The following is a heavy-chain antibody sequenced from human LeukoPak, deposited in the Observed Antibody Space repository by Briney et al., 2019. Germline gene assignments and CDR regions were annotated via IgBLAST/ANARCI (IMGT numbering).Heavy chain of an antibody. CDR2: FNPNSGCT. V-gene: IGHV1-2*02. Sequence: ASVKVSCKASGYTFTGYNMQWVRQAPGQGLAWLGWFNPNSGCTNYAQKFQGRVTMTRDTSVTTAYMELSRLRSDDTAVYYCARGLTWDAFDIWGQGTMVTVSS. J-gene: IGHJ3*02. CDR1: GYTFTGYN. CDR3: ARGLTWDAFDI.